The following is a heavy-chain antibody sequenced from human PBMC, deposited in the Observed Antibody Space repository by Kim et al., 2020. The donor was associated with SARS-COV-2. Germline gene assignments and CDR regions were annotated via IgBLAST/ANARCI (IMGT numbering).Heavy chain of an antibody. Sequence: GSEKNGVDSVKGRITVSRDNAKNSLFLQMNNLRPEDTAVYYCATGIAFDIWGQGTKVTVSS. J-gene: IGHJ3*02. CDR3: ATGIAFDI. V-gene: IGHV3-7*01. CDR2: GSEK.